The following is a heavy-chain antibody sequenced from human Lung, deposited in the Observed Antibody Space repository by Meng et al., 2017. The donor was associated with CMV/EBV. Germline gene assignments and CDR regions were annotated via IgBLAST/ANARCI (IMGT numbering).Heavy chain of an antibody. D-gene: IGHD2-15*01. J-gene: IGHJ4*02. CDR3: ASGTPGRSYCDY. CDR2: FVNYVDT. CDR1: GYTFGSYG. V-gene: IGHV1-18*01. Sequence: HVHPPQSGPEVKKPGASVRVSCTSSGYTFGSYGICWVRQAPGQGLEWMGWFVNYVDTYPAPKFQGRVTMTTDTHTNTAFMELRSLTSDDTAVYYCASGTPGRSYCDYWGQGTLVTVSS.